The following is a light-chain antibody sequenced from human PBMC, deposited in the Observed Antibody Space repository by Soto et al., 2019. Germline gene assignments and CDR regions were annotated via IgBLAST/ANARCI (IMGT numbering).Light chain of an antibody. CDR3: GTWDSSLSAV. CDR2: DNN. Sequence: QSVLTQPPSVSAAPGQKVTISCSGSSSNIGNNYVSWYQQLPGTAPKLLIYDNNKRPSGIPDRFSGSKSGTSATLGITGLQTGDEADYYCGTWDSSLSAVFGTGTKLTAL. J-gene: IGLJ1*01. V-gene: IGLV1-51*01. CDR1: SSNIGNNY.